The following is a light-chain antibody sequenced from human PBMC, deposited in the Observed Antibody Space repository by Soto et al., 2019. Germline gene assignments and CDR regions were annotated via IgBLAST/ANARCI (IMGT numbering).Light chain of an antibody. CDR1: QSVSSTY. J-gene: IGKJ1*01. CDR3: QHYGSSPTT. V-gene: IGKV3-20*01. CDR2: GAS. Sequence: EIVLTQSPGTLSLSPGERATLSCRASQSVSSTYVGWYQQKPGRAPRLLIFGASSRATGIPDRFSGSGSGTDLTLTISRLEPEDFAVYYCQHYGSSPTTFGQGTKVDIK.